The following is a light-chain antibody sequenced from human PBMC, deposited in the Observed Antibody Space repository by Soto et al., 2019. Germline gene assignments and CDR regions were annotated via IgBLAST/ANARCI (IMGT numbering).Light chain of an antibody. J-gene: IGLJ2*01. CDR2: SNN. Sequence: QAVLTQPPSASGTPGQRVTISCSGSSSNIGSNTVNWYQQLPGTAPKLLIYSNNQRPSGVPDRFSGSKSGTSASLAISGLQSEVEADYYWPAWDNTLNGVVFGGGTKVTAL. V-gene: IGLV1-44*01. CDR3: PAWDNTLNGVV. CDR1: SSNIGSNT.